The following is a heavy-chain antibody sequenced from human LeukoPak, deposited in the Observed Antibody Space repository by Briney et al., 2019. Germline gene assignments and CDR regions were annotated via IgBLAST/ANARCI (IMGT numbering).Heavy chain of an antibody. CDR2: INPNSGGT. V-gene: IGHV1-2*02. Sequence: ASVKVFRKSSGYTFPGLYMHWVRQAPGQGLEGMGWINPNSGGTKYAQNFQGRVPMTRDTSISTAYMELSRLRSDDTAVYYCARAGRTMVRGVGDYWGQGTLVSVPS. CDR1: GYTFPGLY. CDR3: ARAGRTMVRGVGDY. D-gene: IGHD3-10*01. J-gene: IGHJ4*02.